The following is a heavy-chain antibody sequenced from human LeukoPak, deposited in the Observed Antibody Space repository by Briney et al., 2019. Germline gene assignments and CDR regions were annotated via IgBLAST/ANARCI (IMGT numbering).Heavy chain of an antibody. CDR2: INPNSGGT. CDR1: GYTFTGYY. D-gene: IGHD3-3*01. V-gene: IGHV1-2*02. Sequence: GASVKVSCKASGYTFTGYYMHWVRQAPGQGLEWMGWINPNSGGTNYAQKFQGRVTMTRDTSISTAYMELSRLRSDDTAVYYRARGRHTLEVVGNYFDYWGQGTLVTVSS. CDR3: ARGRHTLEVVGNYFDY. J-gene: IGHJ4*02.